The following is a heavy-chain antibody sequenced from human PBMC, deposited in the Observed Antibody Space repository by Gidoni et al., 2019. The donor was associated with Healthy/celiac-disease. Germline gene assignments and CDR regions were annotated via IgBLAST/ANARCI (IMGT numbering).Heavy chain of an antibody. D-gene: IGHD3-22*01. V-gene: IGHV3-48*02. CDR2: NSSSRSNL. CDR1: GFTLSSYS. Sequence: EVQLVESGGGLVQPGGSLRLSCAASGFTLSSYSMNWVRQATGKGLECVSYNSSSRSNLYYADSVKGRFTISRDNDKNSLYLQMNSLRDEDTAVYYCAREEDEGLLLFYFDYWGQGTLVTVSS. CDR3: AREEDEGLLLFYFDY. J-gene: IGHJ4*02.